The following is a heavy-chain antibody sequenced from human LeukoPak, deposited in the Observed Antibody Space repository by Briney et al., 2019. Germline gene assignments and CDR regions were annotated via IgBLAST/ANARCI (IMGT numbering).Heavy chain of an antibody. CDR2: IIPIFGTA. Sequence: ASVKVSCKASGYTFTSYGISWVRQAPGQGLEWMGGIIPIFGTANYAQKFQGRVTITADESTSTAYVELSSLRSEDTAVYYCARDAAMIADNTNWFDPWGQGTLVTVSS. V-gene: IGHV1-69*13. J-gene: IGHJ5*02. CDR1: GYTFTSYG. D-gene: IGHD3-22*01. CDR3: ARDAAMIADNTNWFDP.